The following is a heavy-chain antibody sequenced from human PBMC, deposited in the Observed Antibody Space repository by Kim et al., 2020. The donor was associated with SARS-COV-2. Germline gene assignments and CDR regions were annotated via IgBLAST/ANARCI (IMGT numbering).Heavy chain of an antibody. J-gene: IGHJ6*02. CDR2: INPNSGGT. CDR3: ARDQSRLPREDYYGMDV. CDR1: GYTFTGYY. D-gene: IGHD2-15*01. Sequence: ASVKVSCKASGYTFTGYYMHWVRQAPGQGLEWMGWINPNSGGTNYAQKFQGWVTMTRDTSISTAYMELSRLRSDDTAVYYCARDQSRLPREDYYGMDVWGQGTTVTVSS. V-gene: IGHV1-2*04.